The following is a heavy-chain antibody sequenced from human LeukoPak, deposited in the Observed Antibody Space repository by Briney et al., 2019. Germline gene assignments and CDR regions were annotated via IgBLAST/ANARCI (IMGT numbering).Heavy chain of an antibody. CDR1: GYSFTSYW. V-gene: IGHV5-51*01. CDR3: ARQSDRYSYGYYYYYYMGV. D-gene: IGHD5-18*01. J-gene: IGHJ6*03. Sequence: GESLKISCKGSGYSFTSYWIGWVRQMPGKGLEWMGIIYPGDSDTKYSPSFQGQVTISADKSISTAYLQWSSLKASDTAMYYCARQSDRYSYGYYYYYYMGVWGKGTTVTVSS. CDR2: IYPGDSDT.